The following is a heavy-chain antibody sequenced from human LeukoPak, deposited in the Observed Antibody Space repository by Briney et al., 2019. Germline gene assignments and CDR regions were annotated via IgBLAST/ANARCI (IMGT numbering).Heavy chain of an antibody. CDR2: SNHNSGGT. CDR1: GYSFTNYY. Sequence: GPSVKLSCTASGYSFTNYYMHWVRHAPRQGLGWMGWSNHNSGGTNYAQKFQGRVTMTRDTAISTAYMELSRLRSDDTAVYYCGRDPSTIFGVVSWFDPWGQGTLVTVSS. V-gene: IGHV1-2*02. J-gene: IGHJ5*02. D-gene: IGHD3-3*01. CDR3: GRDPSTIFGVVSWFDP.